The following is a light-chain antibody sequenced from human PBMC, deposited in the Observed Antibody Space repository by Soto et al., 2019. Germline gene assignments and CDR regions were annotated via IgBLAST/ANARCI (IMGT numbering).Light chain of an antibody. CDR1: SSDLGNHNL. J-gene: IGLJ3*02. CDR2: EAS. Sequence: QSALTQPASVSGSPGQSITISCTGTSSDLGNHNLVSWYQQYPGKAPTLMIYEASQRPSGISHRFSGSKSGNTASLTISGLQTEDEANYYCCSYAGRSTWVFRGGTKLTVL. CDR3: CSYAGRSTWV. V-gene: IGLV2-23*01.